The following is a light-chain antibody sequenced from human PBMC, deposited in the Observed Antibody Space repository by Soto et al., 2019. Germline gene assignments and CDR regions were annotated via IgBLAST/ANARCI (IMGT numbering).Light chain of an antibody. J-gene: IGLJ2*01. V-gene: IGLV1-47*02. Sequence: QSVLTQPPSASGTPGQRVTISCSGGTSNIGSNSVYWYQQLPGRAPKLLIYTNDERPSGVPDRFSGSKSGTSGSLAISGLRPEDEADYYCAAWDDSLSGPLFGAGTKLT. CDR3: AAWDDSLSGPL. CDR1: TSNIGSNS. CDR2: TND.